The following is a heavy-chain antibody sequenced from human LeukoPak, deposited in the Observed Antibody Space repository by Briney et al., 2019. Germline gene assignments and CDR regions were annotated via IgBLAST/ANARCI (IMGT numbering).Heavy chain of an antibody. V-gene: IGHV3-13*01. CDR1: GVTFSSYD. J-gene: IGHJ6*02. CDR3: ARGPAEQWLRYLDYYYGMDV. CDR2: ICTAGDT. D-gene: IGHD6-19*01. Sequence: PGGSLRLSCAASGVTFSSYDMDWVRQAPGKGLEWVSAICTAGDTYYPGSVKGRFTISRENAKNSLYLQMNSLRAGDTAVYYCARGPAEQWLRYLDYYYGMDVWGQGPTVTVSS.